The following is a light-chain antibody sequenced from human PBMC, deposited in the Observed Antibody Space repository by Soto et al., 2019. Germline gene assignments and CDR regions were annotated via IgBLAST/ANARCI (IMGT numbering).Light chain of an antibody. J-gene: IGKJ4*01. Sequence: EIVLTHSPATLSLSPGERATLSCRASQSVSNYLGWYQQKPGQAPRLLISDVSKRATGIPARFSGSGSGTDFTLTISSLEPEDFAVYYCQHRVNWPTFGGGTKVEIK. CDR2: DVS. CDR3: QHRVNWPT. V-gene: IGKV3-11*01. CDR1: QSVSNY.